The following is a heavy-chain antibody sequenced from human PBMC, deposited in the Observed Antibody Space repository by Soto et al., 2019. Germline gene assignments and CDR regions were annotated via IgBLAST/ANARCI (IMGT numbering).Heavy chain of an antibody. CDR2: IYYSGST. CDR3: ARYYTEAGMHY. D-gene: IGHD3-3*01. V-gene: IGHV4-59*01. Sequence: SETLSLTCTFSGGSISSYYWSCIRQPPGKGLEWIGYIYYSGSTNYNPSLKSRVTISVDTSKNQLSLKLSSVTAADTAVYYCARYYTEAGMHYWGQGTLVNVS. CDR1: GGSISSYY. J-gene: IGHJ4*02.